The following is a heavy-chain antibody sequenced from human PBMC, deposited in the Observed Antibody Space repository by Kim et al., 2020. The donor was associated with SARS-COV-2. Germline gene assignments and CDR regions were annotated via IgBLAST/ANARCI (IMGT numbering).Heavy chain of an antibody. Sequence: QGRVTITRDTSASTAYMELSSLRSEDTAVYYCARTFGYSSSWLGDYGMDVWGQGTTVTVSS. V-gene: IGHV1-3*01. J-gene: IGHJ6*02. CDR3: ARTFGYSSSWLGDYGMDV. D-gene: IGHD6-6*01.